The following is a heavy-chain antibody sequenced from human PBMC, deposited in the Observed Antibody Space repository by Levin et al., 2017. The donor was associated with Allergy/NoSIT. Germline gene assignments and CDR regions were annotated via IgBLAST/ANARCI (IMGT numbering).Heavy chain of an antibody. Sequence: PSETLSLTCTVSGGSISSGSYYWSWIRQPAGKGLEWIGRIYTSGSTNYNPSLKSRVTISVDTSKNQFSLKLSSVTAADTAVYYCVSVHTSGWYYFDYWGQGTLVTVSS. CDR3: VSVHTSGWYYFDY. CDR2: IYTSGST. CDR1: GGSISSGSYY. D-gene: IGHD6-19*01. V-gene: IGHV4-61*02. J-gene: IGHJ4*02.